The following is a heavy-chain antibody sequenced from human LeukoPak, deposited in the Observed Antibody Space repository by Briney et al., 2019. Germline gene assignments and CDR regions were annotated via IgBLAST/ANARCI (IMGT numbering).Heavy chain of an antibody. Sequence: PGGSLRLSCAASGFTSDDYGMSWVRQAPRKGLEWVSGINWKVGSTGYADSVKGRFTISRDTANMSLYLKMNSLRAEDAALYYCATIAFCYGYCPEYFQRWGQGTLVTVSS. CDR2: INWKVGST. D-gene: IGHD5-18*01. CDR3: ATIAFCYGYCPEYFQR. J-gene: IGHJ1*01. V-gene: IGHV3-20*04. CDR1: GFTSDDYG.